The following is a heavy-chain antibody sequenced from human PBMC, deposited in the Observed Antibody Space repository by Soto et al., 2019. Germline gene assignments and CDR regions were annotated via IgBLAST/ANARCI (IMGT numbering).Heavy chain of an antibody. J-gene: IGHJ5*02. Sequence: ASVKVSCKASGGTFSSYAISWVRQAPGQGLEWMGGIIPIFGTANYAQKFQGRVTITADESTSTAYMELSSLRSEDTAVYYCARAEAYDFWSGYSTGGFNWFDPWGQGTLVTVSS. CDR1: GGTFSSYA. CDR3: ARAEAYDFWSGYSTGGFNWFDP. D-gene: IGHD3-3*01. CDR2: IIPIFGTA. V-gene: IGHV1-69*13.